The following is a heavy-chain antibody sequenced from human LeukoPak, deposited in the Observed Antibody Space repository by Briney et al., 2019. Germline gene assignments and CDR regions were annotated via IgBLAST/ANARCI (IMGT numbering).Heavy chain of an antibody. CDR3: ARAGYSSSWYYPWQVYYYYYMDV. CDR2: MNPNSGNT. J-gene: IGHJ6*03. Sequence: ASVKVSCKASGYTFTSYDINWVRQATGQGLEWMGWMNPNSGNTGYAQKFQGRVTITRNTSISTAYMELSSLRAEDTAVYYCARAGYSSSWYYPWQVYYYYYMDVWGKGTTVTVSS. V-gene: IGHV1-8*03. D-gene: IGHD6-13*01. CDR1: GYTFTSYD.